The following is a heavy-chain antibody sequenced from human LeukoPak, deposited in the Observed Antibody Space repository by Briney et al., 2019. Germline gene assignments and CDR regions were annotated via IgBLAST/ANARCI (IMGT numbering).Heavy chain of an antibody. Sequence: NPSETLSLTCTVSGGSISSSSYYWGWIRQPPGEGLEWIGGIYYSGRSYYNPSLKSRVTISVDTSKNQFSLKLSSVTAADTAVYYCATDEPVLGLDCWGQGTLVTVSS. CDR2: IYYSGRS. J-gene: IGHJ4*02. CDR3: ATDEPVLGLDC. D-gene: IGHD3-16*01. V-gene: IGHV4-39*07. CDR1: GGSISSSSYY.